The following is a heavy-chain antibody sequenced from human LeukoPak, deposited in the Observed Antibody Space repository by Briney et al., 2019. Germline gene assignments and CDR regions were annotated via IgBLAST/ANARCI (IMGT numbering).Heavy chain of an antibody. D-gene: IGHD6-19*01. CDR2: VYYSGIT. CDR1: GGSMRNYY. Sequence: SETLSLTCTLSGGSMRNYYWSWIRQPPGKGLEWIGYVYYSGITNDNPSLKSRVTISVDTSKNQFSLKLSSVTAADTAVYYCARTSSSGLVGGYYFDYWGQGTLVTVSS. J-gene: IGHJ4*02. V-gene: IGHV4-59*08. CDR3: ARTSSSGLVGGYYFDY.